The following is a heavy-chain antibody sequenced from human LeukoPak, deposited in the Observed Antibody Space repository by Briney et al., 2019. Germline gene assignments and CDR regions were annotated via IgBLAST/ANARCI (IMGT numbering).Heavy chain of an antibody. J-gene: IGHJ4*02. CDR1: GFSFSTYW. CDR3: AKGWYPDY. D-gene: IGHD2-15*01. CDR2: INPDGSTS. Sequence: GGSLRLSCAASGFSFSTYWMHWVRQAPGKGLVWVARINPDGSTSSYADSVKGRLTISRDNSKNTLHLQMNTLRAEDTAVYYCAKGWYPDYWGQGTLVTVSS. V-gene: IGHV3-74*01.